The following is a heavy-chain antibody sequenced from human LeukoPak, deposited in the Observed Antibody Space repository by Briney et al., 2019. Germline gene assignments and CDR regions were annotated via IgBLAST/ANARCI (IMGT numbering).Heavy chain of an antibody. V-gene: IGHV1-2*02. CDR3: AREPPNSSGYSHFDY. D-gene: IGHD3-22*01. Sequence: ASVKVSCKASGYIFTGYYMHWVRQAPGQGLEWMGWINPNSGETRYAQKFQGRVTMTRDTSISTAYMELSRLRSDETAVYYCAREPPNSSGYSHFDYWGQGTLVTVSS. CDR1: GYIFTGYY. J-gene: IGHJ4*02. CDR2: INPNSGET.